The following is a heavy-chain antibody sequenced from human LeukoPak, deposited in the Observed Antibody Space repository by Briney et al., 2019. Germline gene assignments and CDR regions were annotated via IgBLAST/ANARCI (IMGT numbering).Heavy chain of an antibody. CDR3: ARVGVDDSGNIIKYFFDY. CDR1: GGPISNYQ. V-gene: IGHV4-59*01. Sequence: AETLSLTCTLSGGPISNYQWSWIRQPPGKGLEWIGNIYYSGAANYNPSLKSRVIISVDTSKNQFSLKLSPVTAADTAVYYCARVGVDDSGNIIKYFFDYWGQGTLVTVSS. D-gene: IGHD4-23*01. J-gene: IGHJ4*02. CDR2: IYYSGAA.